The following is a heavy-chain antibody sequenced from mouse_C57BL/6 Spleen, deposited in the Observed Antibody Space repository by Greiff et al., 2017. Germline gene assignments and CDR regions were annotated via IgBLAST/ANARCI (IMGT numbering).Heavy chain of an antibody. CDR1: GYSFTSYY. CDR3: ARVPLYYAMDY. D-gene: IGHD6-1*01. CDR2: IYPGSGNT. Sequence: QVQLKQSGPELVKPGASVKISCKASGYSFTSYYIHWVKQRPGQGLEWIGWIYPGSGNTKYNEKFKGKATLTADTSSSTAYMQLSSLTSEDSAVYYCARVPLYYAMDYWGQGTSVTVSS. V-gene: IGHV1-66*01. J-gene: IGHJ4*01.